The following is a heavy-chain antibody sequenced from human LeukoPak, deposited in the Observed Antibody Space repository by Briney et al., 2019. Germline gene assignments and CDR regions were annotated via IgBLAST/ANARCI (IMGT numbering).Heavy chain of an antibody. Sequence: SETLSLTCTVSGGSISSYYWSWIRQPPGKGLEWIGYLYYSGSTNYNPSLKSRVTISADMPKNQFSLKLSSVTPADTAVYYCVRDPAAGWLDPWGQGILVTVSS. V-gene: IGHV4-59*01. CDR3: VRDPAAGWLDP. J-gene: IGHJ5*02. CDR1: GGSISSYY. D-gene: IGHD6-25*01. CDR2: LYYSGST.